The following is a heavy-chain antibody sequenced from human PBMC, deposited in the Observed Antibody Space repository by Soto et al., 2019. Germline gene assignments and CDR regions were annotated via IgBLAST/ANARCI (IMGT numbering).Heavy chain of an antibody. CDR2: IIPIFGTA. V-gene: IGHV1-69*13. Sequence: ASVKVSCKASGGTFSSYAISWVRQAPGQGREWMGGIIPIFGTANYAQKFQGRVTITADESTSTAYMELSSLRSEDTAVYYCARAGLAQWLVLNYWGQGTLVTVSS. J-gene: IGHJ4*02. D-gene: IGHD6-19*01. CDR3: ARAGLAQWLVLNY. CDR1: GGTFSSYA.